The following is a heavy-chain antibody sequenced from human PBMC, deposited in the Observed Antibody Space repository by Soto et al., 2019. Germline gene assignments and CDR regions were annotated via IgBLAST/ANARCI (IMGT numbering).Heavy chain of an antibody. Sequence: SETLSLTCAVSGGSISSGGYSWSWIRQPPGKGLEWIGYIYHSGSTYYNPSLKSRVTISVDRSKNQFSLKLSSVTAADTAVYYCARARYCSGGSCRSRYNWFDPWGQGTL. CDR3: ARARYCSGGSCRSRYNWFDP. J-gene: IGHJ5*02. D-gene: IGHD2-15*01. CDR2: IYHSGST. V-gene: IGHV4-30-2*01. CDR1: GGSISSGGYS.